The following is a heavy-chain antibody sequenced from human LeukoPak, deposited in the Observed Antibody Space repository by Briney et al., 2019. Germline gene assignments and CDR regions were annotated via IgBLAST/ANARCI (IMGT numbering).Heavy chain of an antibody. J-gene: IGHJ4*02. D-gene: IGHD4-23*01. CDR3: ARGGVDYGGNSGFDY. Sequence: ASVKVSCKASGYTFTSYDINWVRQATGQGLEWMGWMNPNSGNTGYAQKFQGRVTMTRDTSISTAYMELSSLRSEDTAVYYCARGGVDYGGNSGFDYWGQGTLVTVSS. V-gene: IGHV1-8*01. CDR1: GYTFTSYD. CDR2: MNPNSGNT.